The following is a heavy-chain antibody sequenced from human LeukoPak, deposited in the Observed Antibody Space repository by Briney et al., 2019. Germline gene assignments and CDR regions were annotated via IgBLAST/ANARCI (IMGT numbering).Heavy chain of an antibody. Sequence: GGSLRLSCAASGFTFSSYGMSWVRQAPGKGLEWVSAISGSGGSTYYADSVKGRFTISRDNSKNTLYLQMNSLRAEDTAVYYCMVQSFDGPSIYYMDVWGKGTTVTISS. D-gene: IGHD3-9*01. CDR1: GFTFSSYG. CDR3: MVQSFDGPSIYYMDV. CDR2: ISGSGGST. V-gene: IGHV3-23*01. J-gene: IGHJ6*03.